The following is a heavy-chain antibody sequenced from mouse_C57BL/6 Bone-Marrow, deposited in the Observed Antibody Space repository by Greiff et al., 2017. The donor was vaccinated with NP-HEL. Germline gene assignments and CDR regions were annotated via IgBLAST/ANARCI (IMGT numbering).Heavy chain of an antibody. J-gene: IGHJ3*01. CDR2: ISNGGGST. Sequence: EVKLMESGGGLVQPGGSLKLSCAASGFTFSDYYMYWVRQTPEKRLEWVAYISNGGGSTYYPDPVKGRFTIYRDNAKNTLYLQMRRLKSEDTAMYYCARPKNYYGSSYVAYWGQGTLVTVSA. CDR3: ARPKNYYGSSYVAY. V-gene: IGHV5-12*01. D-gene: IGHD1-1*01. CDR1: GFTFSDYY.